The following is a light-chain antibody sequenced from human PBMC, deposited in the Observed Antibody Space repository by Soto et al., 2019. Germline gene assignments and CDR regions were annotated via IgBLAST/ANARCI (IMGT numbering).Light chain of an antibody. CDR1: QSVSSSY. V-gene: IGKV3-20*01. CDR3: QQYGSSPPA. CDR2: GAS. J-gene: IGKJ1*01. Sequence: QCPGTLSLSPGERAPISCRASQSVSSSYLAWYHQKPDQAPRLLIYGASSRATGIPDRFSGSGSGTDFTLTISRLEPEEYAVYYCQQYGSSPPAFGQGTKVDIK.